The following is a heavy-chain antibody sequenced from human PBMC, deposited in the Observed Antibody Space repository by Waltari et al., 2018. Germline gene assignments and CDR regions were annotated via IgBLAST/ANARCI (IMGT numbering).Heavy chain of an antibody. V-gene: IGHV4-59*11. J-gene: IGHJ5*02. CDR2: IYYSGST. CDR1: GDSISSHY. D-gene: IGHD6-19*01. CDR3: AREEDLAVARWFDP. Sequence: QVQLQESGPGLVKPSETLSLTCTVSGDSISSHYWSWIRQPPGKGLEWIGYIYYSGSTNYNPSLKSRVTISVDTSKNQFSLKLSSVTAADTAVYYCAREEDLAVARWFDPWGQGTLVTVSS.